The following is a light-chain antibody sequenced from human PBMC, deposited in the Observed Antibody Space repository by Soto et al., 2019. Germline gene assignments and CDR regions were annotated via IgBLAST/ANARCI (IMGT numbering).Light chain of an antibody. CDR1: QSVSSY. Sequence: EIEMTQSPATLSVSVGERATISCRASQSVSSYLSWYQHKPGQAPRLLIYGASTRATGIPARFSGSGSGTEFTLTISSLQSEDFAVYYCQQYNNWPPKITFGPGTKVDI. CDR2: GAS. V-gene: IGKV3-15*01. CDR3: QQYNNWPPKIT. J-gene: IGKJ3*01.